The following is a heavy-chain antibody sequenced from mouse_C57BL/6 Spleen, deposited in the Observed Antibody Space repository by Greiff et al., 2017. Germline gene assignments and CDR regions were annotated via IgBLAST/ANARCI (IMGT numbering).Heavy chain of an antibody. Sequence: VQLQQSGPVLVKPGASVKMSCKASGYTFTDYYMNWVKQSHGKSLEWIGVINPYNGGTSYNQKFKGKATLTVDKSSSTAYMELNSLTSEDSAVYYCARNSNYDYYAMDYWGQGTSVTVSS. D-gene: IGHD2-5*01. CDR3: ARNSNYDYYAMDY. V-gene: IGHV1-19*01. J-gene: IGHJ4*01. CDR2: INPYNGGT. CDR1: GYTFTDYY.